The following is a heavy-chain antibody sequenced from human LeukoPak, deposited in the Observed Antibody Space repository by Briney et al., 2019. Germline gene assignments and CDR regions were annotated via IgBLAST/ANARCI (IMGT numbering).Heavy chain of an antibody. D-gene: IGHD5-12*01. CDR3: ARSISGYDPRTSFDY. CDR2: INHSGST. Sequence: SETLSLTCAVYGGSFSGYYWSWIRQPPGKGLEWIGEINHSGSTNYNPSLKSRVTISVDTSKNQFSLKLSSVTAADAAVYYCARSISGYDPRTSFDYWGQGTLVTVSS. J-gene: IGHJ4*02. CDR1: GGSFSGYY. V-gene: IGHV4-34*01.